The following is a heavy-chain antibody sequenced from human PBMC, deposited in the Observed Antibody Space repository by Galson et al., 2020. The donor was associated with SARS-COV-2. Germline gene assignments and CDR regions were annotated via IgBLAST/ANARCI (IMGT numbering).Heavy chain of an antibody. D-gene: IGHD4-17*01. Sequence: SGPTLVKPTQTLTLTCTFSGFSLSTSGVGVGWIRQPPGKALEWLALIYWDDDKRYSPSLKSRLTITKDTSKNQVVLTMTNMDPVDTATDYCAHRRTTVTVHAFDIWGQGTMVTVSS. CDR2: IYWDDDK. V-gene: IGHV2-5*02. CDR3: AHRRTTVTVHAFDI. CDR1: GFSLSTSGVG. J-gene: IGHJ3*02.